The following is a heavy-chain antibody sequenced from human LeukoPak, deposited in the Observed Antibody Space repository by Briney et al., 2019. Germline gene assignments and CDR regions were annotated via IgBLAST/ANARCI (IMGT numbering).Heavy chain of an antibody. V-gene: IGHV4-38-2*02. CDR3: ARDQPYMDD. CDR1: GYSISSGYY. Sequence: SETLSLTCTVSGYSISSGYYWVWIRQPPGKGLEWIGCIYHSGTTYYNPSLKSRITISVDTSKNQFSLNLNSVTAADTALYYCARDQPYMDDWGKGTTVTVSS. J-gene: IGHJ6*03. CDR2: IYHSGTT.